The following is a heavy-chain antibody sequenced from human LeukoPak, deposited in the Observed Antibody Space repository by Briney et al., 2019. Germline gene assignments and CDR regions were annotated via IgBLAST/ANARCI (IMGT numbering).Heavy chain of an antibody. D-gene: IGHD1-26*01. CDR1: GFTFSSYA. V-gene: IGHV3-20*04. J-gene: IGHJ3*02. Sequence: GGSLRLSCAASGFTFSSYAMSWVRQALGTGLEWVSGINWNGGSTGYADSVKGRFTISRDNAKNSLYLQMNSLRAEDTALYYCARASSGSYLVDAFDIWGQGTMVTVSS. CDR2: INWNGGST. CDR3: ARASSGSYLVDAFDI.